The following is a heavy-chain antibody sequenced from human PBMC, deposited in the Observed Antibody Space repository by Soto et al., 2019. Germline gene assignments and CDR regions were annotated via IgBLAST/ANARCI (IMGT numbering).Heavy chain of an antibody. CDR2: ISGSGGST. J-gene: IGHJ4*02. CDR3: AKDQGSSWYEIDY. CDR1: GFTVSSNY. V-gene: IGHV3-23*01. Sequence: GGSLRLSCSASGFTVSSNYMSWVRQAPGKGLEWVSTISGSGGSTYYADSVKGRFTISRDNSKNTLYLQMNSLRAEDTAVYYCAKDQGSSWYEIDYWGQGTLVTVS. D-gene: IGHD6-13*01.